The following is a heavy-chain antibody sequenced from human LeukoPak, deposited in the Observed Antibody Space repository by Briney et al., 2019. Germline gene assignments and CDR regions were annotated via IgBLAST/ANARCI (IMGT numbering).Heavy chain of an antibody. CDR2: IKQDGSEK. Sequence: GGSLRLSCAASGFTFNNYWMGWVRQTTGKGLEWVANIKQDGSEKYYVDSVRGRFTISRDNAKNSLYLQMNSLRVEDTAVYYCAKDTSGYTDAFDIWGQGTMVTVSS. CDR1: GFTFNNYW. CDR3: AKDTSGYTDAFDI. V-gene: IGHV3-7*01. J-gene: IGHJ3*02. D-gene: IGHD3-16*02.